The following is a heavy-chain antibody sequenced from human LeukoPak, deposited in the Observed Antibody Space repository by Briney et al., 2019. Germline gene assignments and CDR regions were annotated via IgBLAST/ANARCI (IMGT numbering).Heavy chain of an antibody. CDR2: IYNSGST. D-gene: IGHD4/OR15-4a*01. J-gene: IGHJ6*03. CDR3: AGRMAVTTPYYYYMDV. CDR1: GGSISSGGYY. V-gene: IGHV4-31*03. Sequence: PSETLSLTCTVSGGSISSGGYYWSWIRQHPGKGLEWIGYIYNSGSTYYNPSLKSRVTISVDTSKNQFSLKLSSVTAADTAVYYRAGRMAVTTPYYYYMDVWAKGTTVTVSS.